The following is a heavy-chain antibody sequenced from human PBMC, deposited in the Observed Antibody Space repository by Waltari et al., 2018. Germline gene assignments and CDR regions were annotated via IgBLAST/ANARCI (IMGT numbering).Heavy chain of an antibody. CDR2: IYSGGST. J-gene: IGHJ5*02. CDR3: ARSLHSYYDFWSGENWFDP. Sequence: EVQLVESGGGLIQPGGSLRLSCAASGFTVSSNYMSWVRQAPGKGLERVSVIYSGGSTYYADSVKGRFTISRDNSKNTLYLQMNSLRADDTAVYYCARSLHSYYDFWSGENWFDPWGQGTLVTVSS. V-gene: IGHV3-53*01. CDR1: GFTVSSNY. D-gene: IGHD3-3*01.